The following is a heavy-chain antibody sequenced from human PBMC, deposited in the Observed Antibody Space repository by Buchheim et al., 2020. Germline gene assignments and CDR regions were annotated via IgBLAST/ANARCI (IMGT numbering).Heavy chain of an antibody. Sequence: QVQLVESGGGVVQPGRSLRLSCAASGFSFSNHAIHWVRQAPGKGLEWVAVIWYDGSNKYYADSVKGRFTISRDNSKNTLYLQMNSLRAEDTAVYYCASLSGYSSSWSRGALDYWGQGTL. J-gene: IGHJ4*02. CDR1: GFSFSNHA. CDR2: IWYDGSNK. CDR3: ASLSGYSSSWSRGALDY. D-gene: IGHD6-13*01. V-gene: IGHV3-33*08.